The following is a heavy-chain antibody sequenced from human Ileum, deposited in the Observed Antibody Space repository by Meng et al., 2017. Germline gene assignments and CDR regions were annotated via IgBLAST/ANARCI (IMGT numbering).Heavy chain of an antibody. Sequence: QVQLQQWGAGLLKPSETLSLTCVVYGGSFSANYWTWIRQPPGKGLEWIGEINHSGSTNYKPSLKSRVTISVDTSKDQFSLKLTSVNAAETAVDYCARERRHYYGSGSFDYWGQGILVTVSS. V-gene: IGHV4-34*01. D-gene: IGHD3-10*01. CDR2: INHSGST. CDR1: GGSFSANY. CDR3: ARERRHYYGSGSFDY. J-gene: IGHJ4*02.